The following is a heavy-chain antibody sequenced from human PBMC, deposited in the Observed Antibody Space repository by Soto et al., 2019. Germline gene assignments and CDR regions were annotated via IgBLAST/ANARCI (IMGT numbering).Heavy chain of an antibody. J-gene: IGHJ6*02. D-gene: IGHD3-3*01. CDR1: GYSFTSYW. CDR3: ARHVYYFWSGYNYGMDV. V-gene: IGHV5-10-1*01. CDR2: IDPSDSYT. Sequence: GESLKISCKGSGYSFTSYWISWVRQMPGKGLEWMGRIDPSDSYTNYSPSFQGHVTISADKSISTAYLQWSSLKASDTAMYYCARHVYYFWSGYNYGMDVCGQGTTV.